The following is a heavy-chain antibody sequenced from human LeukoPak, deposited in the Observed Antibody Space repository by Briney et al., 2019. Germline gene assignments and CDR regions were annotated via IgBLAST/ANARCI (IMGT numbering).Heavy chain of an antibody. D-gene: IGHD3-3*01. CDR2: ISYDGSNK. J-gene: IGHJ4*02. CDR1: GFTFSSYA. V-gene: IGHV3-30-3*01. CDR3: ASLTYYDFWSAR. Sequence: GGSLRLPCAASGFTFSSYAIHWVRQAPGKGLEWVAVISYDGSNKYYADSVKGRFTISRDNSKNTLYLQMNSLRAEDTAVYYCASLTYYDFWSARGGQGTLVTVSS.